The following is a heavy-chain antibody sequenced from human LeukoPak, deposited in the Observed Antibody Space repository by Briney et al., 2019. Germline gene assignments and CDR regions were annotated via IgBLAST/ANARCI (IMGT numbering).Heavy chain of an antibody. Sequence: NPSETLSLTCAVAGVSISSSEWWICVRQPPGQGLEWIGEIHGDGPTRYNSSLKSRVTMSMEYSKNHFSRSVTSVTATATTLYYCGKTDIYFNPIYYWGSGYRVIVSS. D-gene: IGHD3-9*01. J-gene: IGHJ4*02. V-gene: IGHV4-4*02. CDR2: IHGDGPT. CDR3: GKTDIYFNPIYY. CDR1: GVSISSSEW.